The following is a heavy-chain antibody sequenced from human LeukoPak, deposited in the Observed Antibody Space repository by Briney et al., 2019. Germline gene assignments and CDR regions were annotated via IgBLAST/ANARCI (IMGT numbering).Heavy chain of an antibody. V-gene: IGHV3-48*04. J-gene: IGHJ4*02. CDR2: ISSTSGTI. Sequence: GGSLRLSCAASGFSFSDYNMHWGRQAPGKGLEWVAYISSTSGTIHYADSVKGRFTISRDNAKNSLYLQMSSLRVEDTAVYFCLRGTSFGRGPFDYWGQGALVTVSS. CDR1: GFSFSDYN. CDR3: LRGTSFGRGPFDY. D-gene: IGHD3-3*01.